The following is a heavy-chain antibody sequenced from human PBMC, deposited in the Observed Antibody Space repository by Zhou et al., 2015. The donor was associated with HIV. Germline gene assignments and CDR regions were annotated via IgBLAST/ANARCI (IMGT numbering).Heavy chain of an antibody. CDR2: IIPMFGTA. CDR3: ARERGGGTRPDWRYFDL. V-gene: IGHV1-69*06. CDR1: GGTFRSDG. J-gene: IGHJ2*01. D-gene: IGHD3-16*01. Sequence: QVQLVQSGAEVKKPGSSVKVSCKASGGTFRSDGISWVRQTPGQGLEWMGGIIPMFGTANDAQKFQGRVTITADRSTSTAYMELRSLRSEDTAMYYCARERGGGTRPDWRYFDLWGRGTLVIVSS.